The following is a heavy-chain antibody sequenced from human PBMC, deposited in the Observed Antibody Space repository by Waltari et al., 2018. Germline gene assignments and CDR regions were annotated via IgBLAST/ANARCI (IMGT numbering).Heavy chain of an antibody. V-gene: IGHV4-34*01. D-gene: IGHD4-17*01. J-gene: IGHJ4*02. CDR3: ARWYGDYVDYY. Sequence: QVQLQQWGAGLLKPSETLSLTCAVYGGSFSGYYWGWIRQPPGKGLEWIGEINHSGSTNYNPSLKSRVTISVDTSKNQFSLKLSSVTAADTAVYYCARWYGDYVDYYWGQGTLVTVSS. CDR1: GGSFSGYY. CDR2: INHSGST.